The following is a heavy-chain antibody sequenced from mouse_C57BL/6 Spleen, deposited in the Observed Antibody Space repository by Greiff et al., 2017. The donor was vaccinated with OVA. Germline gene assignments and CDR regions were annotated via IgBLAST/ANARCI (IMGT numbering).Heavy chain of an antibody. CDR1: GFTFTDYY. CDR2: IRNKANGYTT. CDR3: ARYDSTGAMNY. J-gene: IGHJ4*01. V-gene: IGHV7-3*01. Sequence: EVQVVESGGGLVQPGGSLSLSCAASGFTFTDYYMSWVRQPPGKALEWLGFIRNKANGYTTEYSASVKGRFTISRENSQSILYLRMNALRAEDSATYYCARYDSTGAMNYGGQGTSVTVSS.